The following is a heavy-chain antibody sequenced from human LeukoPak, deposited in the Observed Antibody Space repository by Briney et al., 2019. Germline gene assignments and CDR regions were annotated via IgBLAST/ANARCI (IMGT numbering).Heavy chain of an antibody. CDR1: GDSISTYH. Sequence: PSETLSLTCSVSGDSISTYHWNWIRKPPGKGLEWIGYMQSTGNSNYNPSLKNRVNIFVDVSKNQFVLNLRSVTAADTAVYYCARDKRHSYGRYFDPWGQGMLVTVSS. V-gene: IGHV4-59*13. D-gene: IGHD5-18*01. CDR2: MQSTGNS. CDR3: ARDKRHSYGRYFDP. J-gene: IGHJ4*02.